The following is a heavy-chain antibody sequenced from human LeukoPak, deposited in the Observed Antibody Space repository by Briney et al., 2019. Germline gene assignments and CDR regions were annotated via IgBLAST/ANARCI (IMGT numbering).Heavy chain of an antibody. J-gene: IGHJ4*02. CDR2: MNPNSGNT. Sequence: GASVKVSCKASGYTFTGYYMHWVRQAPGQGLEWMGWMNPNSGNTGYAQKFQGRVTMTRNTSISTAYMELSSLRSEDTAVYHCARWSGSTEGFEYWRQGTLVTVSS. CDR3: ARWSGSTEGFEY. D-gene: IGHD2-15*01. CDR1: GYTFTGYY. V-gene: IGHV1-8*02.